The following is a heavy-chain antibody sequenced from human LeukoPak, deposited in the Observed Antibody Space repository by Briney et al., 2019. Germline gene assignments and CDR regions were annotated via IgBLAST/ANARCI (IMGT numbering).Heavy chain of an antibody. J-gene: IGHJ4*02. Sequence: ASVNVSCTASGYTFTGYYMHWVRQPPRQGLAWMGWINPNSGNTGYAQKFQGRVTMTRNTSISTAYMELSSLRSEDTAVYYCARIYYDSSGYPRPFIDYWGQGTLVTVSS. CDR1: GYTFTGYY. CDR3: ARIYYDSSGYPRPFIDY. V-gene: IGHV1-8*02. D-gene: IGHD3-22*01. CDR2: INPNSGNT.